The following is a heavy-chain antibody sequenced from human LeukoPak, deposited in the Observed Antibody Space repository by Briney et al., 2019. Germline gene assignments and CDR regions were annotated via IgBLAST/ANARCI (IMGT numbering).Heavy chain of an antibody. J-gene: IGHJ4*02. D-gene: IGHD4-11*01. CDR2: IYYSGST. CDR3: AREAPTTVLYYFDY. CDR1: GGSISSGGYY. V-gene: IGHV4-31*03. Sequence: SETLSLTCTVSGGSISSGGYYWSWIRQHPGKGLEWIGYIYYSGSTYYNPSLKSRVTISVDTSKNQFSLKLSSVTAADTAVYYCAREAPTTVLYYFDYWGQGTLVTVSS.